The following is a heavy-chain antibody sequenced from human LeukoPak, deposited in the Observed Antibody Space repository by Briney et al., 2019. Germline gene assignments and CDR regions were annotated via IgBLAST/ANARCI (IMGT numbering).Heavy chain of an antibody. CDR3: TTEIQRWLSTTVY. V-gene: IGHV3-15*01. CDR2: IKSKTDGGTT. CDR1: GFTFSNAW. Sequence: GGSLRLSCAASGFTFSNAWMSWVRQPQGKGLEWVGRIKSKTDGGTTDYAAPVNGRFTITMYDSKNTLYLQMNSLKTDDAAVYYCTTEIQRWLSTTVYWGQGTLVTVSS. D-gene: IGHD5-18*01. J-gene: IGHJ4*02.